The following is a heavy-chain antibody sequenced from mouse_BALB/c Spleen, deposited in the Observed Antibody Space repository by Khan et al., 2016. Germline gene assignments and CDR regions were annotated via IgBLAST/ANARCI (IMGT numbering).Heavy chain of an antibody. Sequence: EVQLQESGPGLVKPSQSLSLTCTVAGYSITSDYAWNWIRQFPGNKLEWMGYISYSGSTLYNPSLKSRISITRDTSKNQFFLHLNSVTTEDTATYCCASYYDYDEFDDWGQGTTLTVSS. CDR3: ASYYDYDEFDD. CDR2: ISYSGST. CDR1: GYSITSDYA. D-gene: IGHD2-4*01. V-gene: IGHV3-2*02. J-gene: IGHJ2*01.